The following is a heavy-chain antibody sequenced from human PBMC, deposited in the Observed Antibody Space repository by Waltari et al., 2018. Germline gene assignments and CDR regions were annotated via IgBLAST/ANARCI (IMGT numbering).Heavy chain of an antibody. CDR2: INPICGTA. J-gene: IGHJ3*02. D-gene: IGHD3-22*01. CDR1: GGTFSSYA. CDR3: ARDDDYYDSSGYWGDAFDI. Sequence: QVQLVQSGAEVKKPGSSVKVSCKASGGTFSSYAISWVRQAPGQGLEWMGGINPICGTANYAQKFQGRVTITADESTSTAYMELSSLRSEDTAVYYCARDDDYYDSSGYWGDAFDIWGQGTMVTVSS. V-gene: IGHV1-69*13.